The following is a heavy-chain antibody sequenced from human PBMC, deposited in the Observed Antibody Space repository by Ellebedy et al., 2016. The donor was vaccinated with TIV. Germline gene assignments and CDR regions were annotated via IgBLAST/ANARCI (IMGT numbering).Heavy chain of an antibody. D-gene: IGHD4-17*01. CDR3: ATDDYGDYSLDY. J-gene: IGHJ4*02. CDR2: FDPEDGET. CDR1: GYTLTELS. V-gene: IGHV1-24*01. Sequence: ASVKVSXXVSGYTLTELSMHWVRQAPGKGLEWMGGFDPEDGETIYAQKFQGRVTMTEDTSTDTAYMELSSLRSEDTAVYYCATDDYGDYSLDYWGQGTLVTVSS.